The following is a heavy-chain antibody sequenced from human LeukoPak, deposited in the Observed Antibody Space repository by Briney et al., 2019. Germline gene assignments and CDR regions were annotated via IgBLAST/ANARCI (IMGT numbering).Heavy chain of an antibody. CDR2: ISSSGGSI. CDR1: GFTFSSYE. Sequence: GGSLRLSCAASGFTFSSYEMNWVRQAPGKGLEWVSYISSSGGSIYYADSVKGRFTISRDNAKNSLYLQMNSLRAEDTAVYYCASRGSYSDYCGQGTLVTASS. J-gene: IGHJ4*02. CDR3: ASRGSYSDY. D-gene: IGHD1-26*01. V-gene: IGHV3-48*03.